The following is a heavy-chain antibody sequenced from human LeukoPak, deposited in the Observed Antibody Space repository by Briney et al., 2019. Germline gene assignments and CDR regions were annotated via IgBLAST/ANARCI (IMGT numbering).Heavy chain of an antibody. Sequence: TLSLISAVSGRSISSGGYCWSWIRQPPGKGLEWIVYIYRSGSTYYNPSLKSRVTISVDTSKNQFSLKLSSVTAADTAVYYCARVVYDILTAYPDSFDYWGQGTLVTVSS. CDR1: GRSISSGGYC. CDR3: ARVVYDILTAYPDSFDY. J-gene: IGHJ4*02. CDR2: IYRSGST. V-gene: IGHV4-30-2*01. D-gene: IGHD3-9*01.